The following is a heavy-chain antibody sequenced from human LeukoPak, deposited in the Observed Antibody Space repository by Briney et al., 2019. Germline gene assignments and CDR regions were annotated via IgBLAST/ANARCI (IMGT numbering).Heavy chain of an antibody. D-gene: IGHD3-22*01. CDR1: GFTFSSYS. CDR2: ISSSGTYI. Sequence: KTGGSLRLSCAASGFTFSSYSMNWVRQAPGKGLEWVSFISSSGTYIYYADSMKGRFTISRDNSKNTLYLQMNSLRAEDTAVYYCAKDSHYDSSGYYQRLYYFDYWGQGTLVTVSS. J-gene: IGHJ4*02. V-gene: IGHV3-21*04. CDR3: AKDSHYDSSGYYQRLYYFDY.